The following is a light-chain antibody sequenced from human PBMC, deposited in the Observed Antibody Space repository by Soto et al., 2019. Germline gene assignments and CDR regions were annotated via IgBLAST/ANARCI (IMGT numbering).Light chain of an antibody. J-gene: IGKJ2*02. V-gene: IGKV3-15*01. Sequence: EIVMTQSPATLSVSPGERATLSCRASQSVSSNLAWYQQKPGQAPRLLIYGASTRATGIPARFSGSGSGTEFTITIYSLQSEDFEVYYCQQYNTWPPWTFGQGTKLEIK. CDR2: GAS. CDR3: QQYNTWPPWT. CDR1: QSVSSN.